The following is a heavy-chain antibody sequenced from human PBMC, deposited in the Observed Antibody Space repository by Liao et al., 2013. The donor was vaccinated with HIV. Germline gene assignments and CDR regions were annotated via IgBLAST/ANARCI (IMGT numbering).Heavy chain of an antibody. J-gene: IGHJ5*01. CDR2: INHSGST. Sequence: QVQLQQWGAGLLKPSETLSLTCAVYGGTFSGYYWTWIRQSAGQGLEWIAEINHSGSTNYNSSLQSRVTISRDTSKNQFSLKLTSVTAADTATYYCARGRDGEPNWFDSWGRGTPVIVSS. D-gene: IGHD5-24*01. CDR3: ARGRDGEPNWFDS. V-gene: IGHV4-34*02. CDR1: GGTFSGYY.